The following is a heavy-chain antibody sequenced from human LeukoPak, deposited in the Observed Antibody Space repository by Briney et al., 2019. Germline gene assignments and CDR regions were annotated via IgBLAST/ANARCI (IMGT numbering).Heavy chain of an antibody. CDR1: GYTFSTYG. CDR3: ARNAGSYFEFAP. D-gene: IGHD1-26*01. CDR2: ISGNSGNT. Sequence: EASVKVSCKTSGYTFSTYGLSWVRQAPGQGLEWMGWISGNSGNTHYAQKFQDRVTLTTDTSSTTAFMELRSLRSDDTAMYYCARNAGSYFEFAPWGQGTLVTVSS. V-gene: IGHV1-18*01. J-gene: IGHJ5*02.